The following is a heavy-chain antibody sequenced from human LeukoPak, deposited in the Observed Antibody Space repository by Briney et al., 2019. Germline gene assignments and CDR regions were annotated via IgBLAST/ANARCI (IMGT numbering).Heavy chain of an antibody. CDR3: ANFYYDSSGYPIDAFDI. Sequence: GGSLRLSCAASGFTVSSNYMSWVRQAPGKGLEWVSAISSSGGSTYYADSVKGRFTISRDNSKNTLYLQMNSLRAEDTAVYYCANFYYDSSGYPIDAFDIWGQGTMVTVSS. CDR2: ISSSGGST. D-gene: IGHD3-22*01. V-gene: IGHV3-23*01. CDR1: GFTVSSNY. J-gene: IGHJ3*02.